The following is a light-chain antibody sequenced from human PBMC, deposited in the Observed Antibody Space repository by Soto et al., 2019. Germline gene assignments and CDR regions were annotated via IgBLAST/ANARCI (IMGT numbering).Light chain of an antibody. CDR3: QQYCEWPPRT. CDR1: ETVATN. J-gene: IGKJ1*01. CDR2: GAS. Sequence: VMTQSPATLSVSPGERATLSCWASETVATNLAWYQQKPGQAPRLLISGASTRAAGISARFRGSGSGTEFTLTISSLRSEDSAIDYCQQYCEWPPRTFGQGTKGESK. V-gene: IGKV3-15*01.